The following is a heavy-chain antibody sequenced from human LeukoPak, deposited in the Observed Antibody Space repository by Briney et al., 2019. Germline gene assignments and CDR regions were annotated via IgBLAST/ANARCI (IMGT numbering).Heavy chain of an antibody. CDR2: IYTSGST. CDR3: ARLSGHNWFDL. J-gene: IGHJ5*02. V-gene: IGHV4-4*09. Sequence: SETLSLTCPVSGGSISSYYWTWIRQPPGKGLEWIRYIYTSGSTNYNPSLTGRVTISVDTSKNQFSLKLSSVTAADTAVYYCARLSGHNWFDLWGQGTLVTVSS. CDR1: GGSISSYY. D-gene: IGHD6-25*01.